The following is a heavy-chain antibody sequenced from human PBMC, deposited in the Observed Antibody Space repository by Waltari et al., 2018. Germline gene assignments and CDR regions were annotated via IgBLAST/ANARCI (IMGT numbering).Heavy chain of an antibody. Sequence: QVQLQESGPGLVRPSETLSLNCTVSGGSISSSNYFWAWVRQPPGKGLEWIGSIYYSEITYSNPSLKSRVTISGDTSKNQFSLNLSSVTAADSAVYYCARSTGIPTGHYMDVWGKGTTVTISS. D-gene: IGHD1-1*01. CDR3: ARSTGIPTGHYMDV. CDR1: GGSISSSNYF. J-gene: IGHJ6*03. V-gene: IGHV4-39*07. CDR2: IYYSEIT.